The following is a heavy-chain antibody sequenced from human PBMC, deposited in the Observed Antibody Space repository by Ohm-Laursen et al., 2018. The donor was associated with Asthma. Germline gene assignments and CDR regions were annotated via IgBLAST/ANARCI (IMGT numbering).Heavy chain of an antibody. CDR3: ASRCSSTSCYVDYYGMDV. Sequence: TLSLTWSVSGDSISSGDHYWSWIRQHPGKGLEWIGYIYYSGNTYYNPSLKSRVIISVDTSKNQFSLKLTSVTAADTAVYYCASRCSSTSCYVDYYGMDVWGQGTTVTVSS. CDR1: GDSISSGDHY. J-gene: IGHJ6*02. D-gene: IGHD2-2*01. V-gene: IGHV4-31*02. CDR2: IYYSGNT.